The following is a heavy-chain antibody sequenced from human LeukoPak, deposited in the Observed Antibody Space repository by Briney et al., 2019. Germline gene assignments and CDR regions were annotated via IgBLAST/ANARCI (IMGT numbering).Heavy chain of an antibody. CDR3: ARDVGSGGRGARGFDY. D-gene: IGHD6-19*01. CDR2: ISGDASAE. CDR1: PDTFSLYG. J-gene: IGHJ4*02. Sequence: PGGSLRLSCTASPDTFSLYGFHWVRQAPGKGLEWVAFISGDASAEEYVDAVEGRFTISRDNAKNSLYLQMNSLRAEDTAAYYCARDVGSGGRGARGFDYWGQGTLVTVSS. V-gene: IGHV3-30*07.